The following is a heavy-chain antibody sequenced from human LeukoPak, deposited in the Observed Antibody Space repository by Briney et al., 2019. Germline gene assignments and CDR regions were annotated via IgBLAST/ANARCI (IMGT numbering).Heavy chain of an antibody. CDR2: IYYSGST. CDR3: ARCRGYSYGCRY. V-gene: IGHV4-59*08. D-gene: IGHD5-18*01. Sequence: SETLSLTCTVSGGSISSYYWSWIRQPPGKGLEWIGYIYYSGSTNYNPSLKSQVTISVDTSKNQFSLKLSSVTAADTAVYYCARCRGYSYGCRYWGQGTLVTVSS. J-gene: IGHJ4*02. CDR1: GGSISSYY.